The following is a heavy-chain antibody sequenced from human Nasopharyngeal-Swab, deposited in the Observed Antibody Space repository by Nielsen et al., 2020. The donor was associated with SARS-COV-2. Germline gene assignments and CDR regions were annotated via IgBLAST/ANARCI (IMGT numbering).Heavy chain of an antibody. V-gene: IGHV3-21*01. J-gene: IGHJ4*02. CDR1: GFTFSSYS. CDR2: ISSSSSYI. Sequence: GESLKISCAASGFTFSSYSMNWVRQAPGKGLEWVSSISSSSSYIYYADSVKGRFTISRDNAKNSLYLQMNGLRAEDTAVYYCASFWSGYYTPDYWGQGTLVTVSS. CDR3: ASFWSGYYTPDY. D-gene: IGHD3-3*01.